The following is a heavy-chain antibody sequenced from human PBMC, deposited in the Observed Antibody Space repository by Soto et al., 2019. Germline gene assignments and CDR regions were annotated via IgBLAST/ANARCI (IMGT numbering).Heavy chain of an antibody. V-gene: IGHV4-31*03. D-gene: IGHD2-15*01. Sequence: SETLSLTCTVSGGSISSGGYYWSWIRQHPGKGLEWIGYIYYSGSTYYNPSLKSRVTISVDTSKNQFSLKLSSVTAADTAVYYCARDPYPYCSGGSCYSPWGQGTLVTVS. CDR2: IYYSGST. CDR1: GGSISSGGYY. CDR3: ARDPYPYCSGGSCYSP. J-gene: IGHJ5*02.